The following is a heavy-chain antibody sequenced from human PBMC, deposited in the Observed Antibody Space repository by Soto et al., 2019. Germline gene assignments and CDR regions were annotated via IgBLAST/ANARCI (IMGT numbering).Heavy chain of an antibody. V-gene: IGHV5-51*01. D-gene: IGHD4-17*01. CDR2: IHPGDSDT. Sequence: PGESLKISCKGSGYSFTNSWIGWVRQMPGKGLEWMGIIHPGDSDTRYSPSFQGQVTISADKSINTAYLQWRSLEASDTAIYYCARPHGLTTVVTPAAFDIWGQGTMVTVSS. J-gene: IGHJ3*02. CDR1: GYSFTNSW. CDR3: ARPHGLTTVVTPAAFDI.